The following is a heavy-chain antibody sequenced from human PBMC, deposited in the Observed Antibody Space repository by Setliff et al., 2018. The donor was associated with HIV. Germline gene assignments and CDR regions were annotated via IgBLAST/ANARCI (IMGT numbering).Heavy chain of an antibody. D-gene: IGHD3-3*01. Sequence: GGSLRLSCAASGFTFRNYNFNLVRQAPGRGLEWVSSISIGSGAAIYYAESVQGRFTVSRDNSKNSLYLQMNSLRVEDTAVYYCARDYLYYNLYNGSPVYGMDVWGQGTTVTVSS. J-gene: IGHJ6*02. CDR2: ISIGSGAAI. CDR3: ARDYLYYNLYNGSPVYGMDV. CDR1: GFTFRNYN. V-gene: IGHV3-21*01.